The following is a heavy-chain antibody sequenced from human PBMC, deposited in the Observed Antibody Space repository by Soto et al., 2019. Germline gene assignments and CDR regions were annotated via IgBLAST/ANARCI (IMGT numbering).Heavy chain of an antibody. J-gene: IGHJ3*02. CDR2: ISAYNGNT. V-gene: IGHV1-18*01. D-gene: IGHD5-12*01. CDR1: GYTFTSYG. CDR3: AHSHSGYGHDAFDI. Sequence: ASVKVSCKASGYTFTSYGISWVRQAPGQGLEWMGWISAYNGNTNYAQKLQGRVTMTTDTSTSTAYMELRSLRSDDTAVYYCAHSHSGYGHDAFDIWGQGTMVTVSS.